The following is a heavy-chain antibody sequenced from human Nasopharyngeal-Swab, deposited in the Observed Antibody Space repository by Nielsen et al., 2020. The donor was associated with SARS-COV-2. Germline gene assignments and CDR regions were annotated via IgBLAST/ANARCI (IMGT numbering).Heavy chain of an antibody. CDR2: IYTSGST. CDR3: ARRGVVVRGGYYFDY. J-gene: IGHJ4*02. V-gene: IGHV4-61*02. Sequence: WIRQPPGKGLEWIGRIYTSGSTNYNPPLKSRVTISVDTSKNQFSLKLSSVTAADTAVYYCARRGVVVRGGYYFDYWGQGTLVTVSS. D-gene: IGHD2-15*01.